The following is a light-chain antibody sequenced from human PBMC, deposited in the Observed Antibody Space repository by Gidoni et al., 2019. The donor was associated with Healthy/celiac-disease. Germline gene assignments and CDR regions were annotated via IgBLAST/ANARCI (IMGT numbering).Light chain of an antibody. V-gene: IGLV3-1*01. CDR3: QAWDSSTARGV. CDR2: QDS. Sequence: SYELTQPPSVSVSPGQTASITCSGDKLGDKYACWYQQKPGQSPVLVIYQDSKRPSGIPERFSGSNSGNTATLTISGTQAMDEADYYCQAWDSSTARGVFGTGTKVNV. J-gene: IGLJ1*01. CDR1: KLGDKY.